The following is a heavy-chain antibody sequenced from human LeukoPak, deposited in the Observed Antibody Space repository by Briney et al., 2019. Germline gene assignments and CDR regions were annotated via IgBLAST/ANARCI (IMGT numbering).Heavy chain of an antibody. CDR2: TYYRSKWYN. J-gene: IGHJ4*02. V-gene: IGHV6-1*01. Sequence: SQTLSLTCAISGDSVSSNSAAWNWIRQSPSRGLEWLGRTYYRSKWYNDYAVSVKSRITINPDTSKNQFSLQLNSVTPEDTAVYYCARDYRQYSSSWYYFDYWAREPWSPSPQ. CDR1: GDSVSSNSAA. CDR3: ARDYRQYSSSWYYFDY. D-gene: IGHD6-13*01.